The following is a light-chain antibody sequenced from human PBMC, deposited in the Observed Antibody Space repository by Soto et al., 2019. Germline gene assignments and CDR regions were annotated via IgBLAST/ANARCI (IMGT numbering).Light chain of an antibody. Sequence: DIQMTQSPSTLSASEGDRVTITCRASQSISSWLAWYQQKPGKAPKLLIQKASSLEGGVPSRFSGSGSVTEFTLTISSLQPDDFATYYCQQYNTYPSTFGQGTKLEIK. CDR3: QQYNTYPST. CDR1: QSISSW. CDR2: KAS. V-gene: IGKV1-5*03. J-gene: IGKJ2*01.